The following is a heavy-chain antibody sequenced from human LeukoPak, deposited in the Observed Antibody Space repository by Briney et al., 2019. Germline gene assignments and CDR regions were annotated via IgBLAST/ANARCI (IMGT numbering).Heavy chain of an antibody. D-gene: IGHD6-6*01. CDR1: GSTFRSYA. J-gene: IGHJ4*02. V-gene: IGHV1-69*04. CDR2: IIPILAIA. CDR3: AIEGAMSIAARPFDY. Sequence: GASVKVSCKASGSTFRSYAVSWVRQAPGQGLEWMGRIIPILAIATYAQKFQGRVTITADKSTSTAYMELSSLSSEDAAVYFCAIEGAMSIAARPFDYWGQGTLVTVSS.